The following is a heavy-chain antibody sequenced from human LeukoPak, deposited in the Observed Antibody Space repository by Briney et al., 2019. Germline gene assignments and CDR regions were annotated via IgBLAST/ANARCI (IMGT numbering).Heavy chain of an antibody. V-gene: IGHV4-39*07. J-gene: IGHJ5*02. CDR3: ARDDDYSNYRWFDP. Sequence: SETLSLTCTVSGGSISSSSYYWGWIRQPPGRGLEWIGSIYYSGSTYYNPSLKSRVTISVDTSKNQFSLKLSSVTAADTAVYYCARDDDYSNYRWFDPWSQGTLVTVSS. D-gene: IGHD4-11*01. CDR1: GGSISSSSYY. CDR2: IYYSGST.